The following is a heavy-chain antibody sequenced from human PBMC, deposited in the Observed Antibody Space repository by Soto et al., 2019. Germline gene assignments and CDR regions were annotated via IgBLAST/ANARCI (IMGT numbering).Heavy chain of an antibody. D-gene: IGHD3-9*01. J-gene: IGHJ3*01. CDR3: AKGVFDLLTLDAFDF. Sequence: GGSLRLSCAASGFTFSSYGMHWVRQAPGKGLEWVAVISYDGSNKYHADSVKGRFTISRDNSKSTLYLQMNSLRAEDTAVYYCAKGVFDLLTLDAFDFWGQGTMVTVSS. CDR2: ISYDGSNK. V-gene: IGHV3-30*18. CDR1: GFTFSSYG.